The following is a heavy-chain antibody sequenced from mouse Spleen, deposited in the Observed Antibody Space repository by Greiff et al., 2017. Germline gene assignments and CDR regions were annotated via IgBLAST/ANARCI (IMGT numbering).Heavy chain of an antibody. V-gene: IGHV5-12*02. Sequence: EVKLVESGGGLVQPGGSLKLSCATSGFTFSDYYMYWVRQTPEKRLEWVAYISNGGGSTYYPDTVKGRFTISRDNAKNTLYLQMSRLKSEDTAMYYCARQWGYYGYVFDYWGQGTTLTVSS. CDR2: ISNGGGST. CDR1: GFTFSDYY. CDR3: ARQWGYYGYVFDY. J-gene: IGHJ2*01. D-gene: IGHD2-2*01.